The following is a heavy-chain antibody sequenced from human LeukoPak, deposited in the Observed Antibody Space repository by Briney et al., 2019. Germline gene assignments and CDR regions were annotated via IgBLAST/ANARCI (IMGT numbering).Heavy chain of an antibody. CDR1: GFTSSDYY. CDR3: ARDASRGGYGWFDP. Sequence: GGSLRLSCAASGFTSSDYYMIWIRQAPGKGLEWISYISSTGSAIYYADSVKGRFTISRDSAKNPLYLQMNSLTTEDTAVYYCARDASRGGYGWFDPWGQGTLVTVSS. CDR2: ISSTGSAI. D-gene: IGHD5-12*01. V-gene: IGHV3-11*01. J-gene: IGHJ5*02.